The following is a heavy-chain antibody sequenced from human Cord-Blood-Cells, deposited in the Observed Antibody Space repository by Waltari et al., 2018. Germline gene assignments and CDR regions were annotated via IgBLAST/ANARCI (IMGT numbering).Heavy chain of an antibody. CDR1: VGPISSGGYY. J-gene: IGHJ6*02. CDR2: IYYSGST. CDR3: ARGPPEWEHYYGMDV. D-gene: IGHD1-26*01. Sequence: QVQLQESGPGLVQPSQTLSLTCTVSVGPISSGGYYWSWIRQPPGKGLEWIGYIYYSGSTYYNPSLKSRVTISGDTSKNQFSLKLSSVTAADTAVYYCARGPPEWEHYYGMDVWGQGTTVTVSS. V-gene: IGHV4-31*03.